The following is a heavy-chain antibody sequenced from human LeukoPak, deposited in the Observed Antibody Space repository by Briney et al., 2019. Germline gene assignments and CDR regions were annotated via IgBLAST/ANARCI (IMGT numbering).Heavy chain of an antibody. J-gene: IGHJ4*02. Sequence: GASVKVSCKASGYTFTGYYMHWVRQAPGQGLEWMGWINPNSGGTNYAQKFQGRVTMTRDTSISTAYMELSRLRSDDTAVYYCARVVIMNSYYFDYWGQGTLVTVSS. CDR1: GYTFTGYY. CDR2: INPNSGGT. CDR3: ARVVIMNSYYFDY. D-gene: IGHD3-3*01. V-gene: IGHV1-2*02.